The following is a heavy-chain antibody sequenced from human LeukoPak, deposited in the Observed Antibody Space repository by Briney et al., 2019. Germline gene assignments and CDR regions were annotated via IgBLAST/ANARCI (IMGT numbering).Heavy chain of an antibody. CDR3: SKGFSWSGELLEYYFDQ. Sequence: GGSLRLSCAASGFTFSNYAMNWVRQAPGKGLEWVSVISGRGAATNYADSVEGRFTISRDNSKNTLYLQMNSLRAEDTAVYYCSKGFSWSGELLEYYFDQWGQGTLVTVSS. D-gene: IGHD3-10*01. V-gene: IGHV3-23*01. CDR1: GFTFSNYA. CDR2: ISGRGAAT. J-gene: IGHJ4*02.